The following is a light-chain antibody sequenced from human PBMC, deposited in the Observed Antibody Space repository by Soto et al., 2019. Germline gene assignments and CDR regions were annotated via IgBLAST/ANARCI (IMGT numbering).Light chain of an antibody. CDR3: GTWDRSLRIYV. Sequence: QSLLTQPPSVSAASGQKVSISCSGSDSNTGNNFVSWYQQVPGAAPKLLIYDTDRRPSGIPDRFSGSKSGTSATLDISGLQTGDEADYFCGTWDRSLRIYVFGSGTKLTVL. CDR2: DTD. J-gene: IGLJ1*01. CDR1: DSNTGNNF. V-gene: IGLV1-51*01.